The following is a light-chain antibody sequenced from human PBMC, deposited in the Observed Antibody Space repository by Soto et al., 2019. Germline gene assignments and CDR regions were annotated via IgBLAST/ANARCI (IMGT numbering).Light chain of an antibody. CDR3: ISYTSSSTVV. Sequence: QSVLTQPASVSGSPGQSITISCTGTSSDVGGYNYVSWYQQHPGKAPKLMIYEVSHRPSGVSNRFSGAKSGNTASLTISGLQAEDEAHYYCISYTSSSTVVFGGGTKLTVL. CDR2: EVS. CDR1: SSDVGGYNY. V-gene: IGLV2-14*01. J-gene: IGLJ2*01.